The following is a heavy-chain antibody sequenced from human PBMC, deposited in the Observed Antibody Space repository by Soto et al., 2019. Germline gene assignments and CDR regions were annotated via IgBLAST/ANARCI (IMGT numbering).Heavy chain of an antibody. CDR1: GFTFSSYG. J-gene: IGHJ4*02. CDR3: ARDGDVNTGFGKDY. Sequence: GGSLRLSCAATGFTFSSYGMHWVRQAPGKGLEWVAFIWHDGGNKFYAESVKGRFTISRDNSKNTLYLQMTSLSAEDTAMYYCARDGDVNTGFGKDYWGQGTLVTVSS. CDR2: IWHDGGNK. D-gene: IGHD3-16*01. V-gene: IGHV3-33*01.